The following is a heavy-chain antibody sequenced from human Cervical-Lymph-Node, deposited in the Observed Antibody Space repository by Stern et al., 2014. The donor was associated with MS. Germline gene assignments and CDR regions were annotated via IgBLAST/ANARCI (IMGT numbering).Heavy chain of an antibody. CDR3: GRLEDIVLRVSGPSYYYAVAV. CDR1: GFTFSASA. Sequence: EVQLVESGGGLVQPGGSLKLSCAGSGFTFSASAVHWVRQSSGKGLEWLGRLRSKDNSFTTAYAASVKGRFIISRDDSENTAYLQMNSLQNEDTAVYFCGRLEDIVLRVSGPSYYYAVAVWGQGATVTVSS. D-gene: IGHD2-8*01. CDR2: LRSKDNSFTT. V-gene: IGHV3-73*01. J-gene: IGHJ6*02.